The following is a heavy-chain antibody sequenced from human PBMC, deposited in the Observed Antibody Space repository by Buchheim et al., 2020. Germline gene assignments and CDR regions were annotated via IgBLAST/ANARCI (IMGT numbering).Heavy chain of an antibody. CDR2: ISSDGSTT. J-gene: IGHJ6*03. CDR3: ASFANRM. D-gene: IGHD2/OR15-2a*01. V-gene: IGHV3-74*01. Sequence: EVQLVESGGGLVQPGGSLRLSCAASGFTFRSYWMHWVRQAPGKGLVWVSVISSDGSTTRYADSVKGRFTISRDDAKNTLYLQRKSLRAEDTALYNCASFANRMWGKG. CDR1: GFTFRSYW.